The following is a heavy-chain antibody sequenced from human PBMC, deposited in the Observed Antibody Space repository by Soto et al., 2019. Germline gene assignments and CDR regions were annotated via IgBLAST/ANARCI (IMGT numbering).Heavy chain of an antibody. V-gene: IGHV4-59*01. CDR1: GGSISSYY. CDR3: ARVSTGQSSGWYGGIDY. J-gene: IGHJ4*02. D-gene: IGHD6-19*01. CDR2: IYYSGST. Sequence: SETLSLTCTVSGGSISSYYWSWIRQPPGKGLEWIGYIYYSGSTNYNPSLKSRVTISVDTSKNQFSLKLSSVTAADTAVYYCARVSTGQSSGWYGGIDYWGQGTLVTVSS.